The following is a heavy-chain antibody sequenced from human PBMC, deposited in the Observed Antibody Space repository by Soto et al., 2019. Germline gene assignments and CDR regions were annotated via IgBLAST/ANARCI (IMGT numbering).Heavy chain of an antibody. V-gene: IGHV3-30-3*01. D-gene: IGHD5-18*01. CDR2: ISYDGSNK. CDR3: ARGGWAMEQPIGY. Sequence: QVQLVESGGGVVQPGRSLRLSCAASGFTFSSYAMHWVRQAPGKGLEWVAVISYDGSNKYYADSVKGRFTISRDNSQNTLYLQMNSLRAEDTAVYYGARGGWAMEQPIGYWGQGTLVTVS. CDR1: GFTFSSYA. J-gene: IGHJ4*02.